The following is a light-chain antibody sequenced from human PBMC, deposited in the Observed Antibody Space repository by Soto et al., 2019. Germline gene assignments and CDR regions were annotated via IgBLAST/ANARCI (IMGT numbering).Light chain of an antibody. CDR2: DGS. V-gene: IGKV1-5*01. J-gene: IGKJ1*01. Sequence: DIQMTQSPSTLCAFVGDRVTITCRASQRISSWLAWYQQKPGKAPKFLIYDGSTLESGVPARFSGSGSGTEFTLTICSLQPDDFGTYFCQQYDSYPWTFGQGTKVDIK. CDR3: QQYDSYPWT. CDR1: QRISSW.